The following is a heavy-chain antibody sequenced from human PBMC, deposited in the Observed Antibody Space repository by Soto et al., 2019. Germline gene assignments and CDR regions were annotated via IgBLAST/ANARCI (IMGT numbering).Heavy chain of an antibody. V-gene: IGHV4-34*01. CDR3: QGRDF. CDR1: GGSFRGYF. J-gene: IGHJ4*02. Sequence: QLQLHQWGAGLLRPSETLSLTCAVSGGSFRGYFWSWIRQSPDKGLEWIGEINDSGNTYYNPSFKSRLTISVDTSRSQISLRMTSVTAADSAVYYCQGRDFWGQGTRVTVSS. CDR2: INDSGNT.